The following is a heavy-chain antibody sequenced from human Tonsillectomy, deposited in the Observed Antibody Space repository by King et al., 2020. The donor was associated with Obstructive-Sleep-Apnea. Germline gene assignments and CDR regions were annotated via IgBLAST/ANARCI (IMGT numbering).Heavy chain of an antibody. V-gene: IGHV2-5*02. CDR2: SYCDDDK. Sequence: TLKESGPTLVKPTQTLTLTCTFSGFSLSTSGVGVGWISQPPRKALEWLALSYCDDDKRYSPSLKSRLTITKDTSKNQVVLTMTNMDPVDTATYYCAHRPPLTYYFDYWGQGTLVTVSS. J-gene: IGHJ4*02. D-gene: IGHD1-14*01. CDR1: GFSLSTSGVG. CDR3: AHRPPLTYYFDY.